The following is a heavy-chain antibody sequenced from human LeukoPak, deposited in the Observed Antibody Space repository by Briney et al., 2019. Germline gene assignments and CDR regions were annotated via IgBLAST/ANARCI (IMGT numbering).Heavy chain of an antibody. D-gene: IGHD3-3*01. V-gene: IGHV3-73*01. CDR1: GFTFSGSA. J-gene: IGHJ6*03. Sequence: PGGSLRLSCAASGFTFSGSAMHWVRQASGKGLEWVGRIRSKTNSYATAYATSVKGRFTISRDDSKNTAYLQMNSLKTEDTAVYYCTRPYYDFWSAYIDYYYMDVWGKGTTVTVSS. CDR3: TRPYYDFWSAYIDYYYMDV. CDR2: IRSKTNSYAT.